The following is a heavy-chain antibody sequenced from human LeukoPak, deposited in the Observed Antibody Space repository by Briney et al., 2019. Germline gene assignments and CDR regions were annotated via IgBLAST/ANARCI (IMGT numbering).Heavy chain of an antibody. V-gene: IGHV4-34*01. CDR1: GGSFSGYY. Sequence: SEILSLTCAVYGGSFSGYYWSWIRQPPRKGLEWIGEINHSGSTNYNPSLKSRVTISVDTSKNQFSLKLSSVTAADTAVYYCARANYYDSSGHQTYYFDYWGQGTLVTVSS. CDR3: ARANYYDSSGHQTYYFDY. CDR2: INHSGST. D-gene: IGHD3-22*01. J-gene: IGHJ4*02.